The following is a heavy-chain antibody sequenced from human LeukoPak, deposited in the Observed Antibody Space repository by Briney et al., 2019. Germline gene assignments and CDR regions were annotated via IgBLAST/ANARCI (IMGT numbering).Heavy chain of an antibody. CDR3: AREKGLFPFEY. J-gene: IGHJ4*02. CDR1: GFTFSSYG. V-gene: IGHV3-7*01. Sequence: PGGSLRLSCAASGFTFSSYGMSWVRQAPGKGLEWVANIKQDGSEKYYVDSVKGRFTISRDNAKNSLYLQINSLRAEDTAVYYCAREKGLFPFEYWGRGTLVTVSS. D-gene: IGHD2/OR15-2a*01. CDR2: IKQDGSEK.